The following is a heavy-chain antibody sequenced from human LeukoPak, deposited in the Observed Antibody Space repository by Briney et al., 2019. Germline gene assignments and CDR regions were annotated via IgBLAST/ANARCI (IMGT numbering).Heavy chain of an antibody. J-gene: IGHJ4*02. CDR3: ARETGSAVGSTDFDY. D-gene: IGHD4-17*01. CDR1: GFTFSSYA. Sequence: PGGSLRLSCAASGFTFSSYAIHWVRQAPGKGLEWVAVISYDGSNKYYADSVKGRFTISRDNSKNTLYPQMSSLRAEDTAVYYCARETGSAVGSTDFDYWGQGTLVTVSS. V-gene: IGHV3-30-3*01. CDR2: ISYDGSNK.